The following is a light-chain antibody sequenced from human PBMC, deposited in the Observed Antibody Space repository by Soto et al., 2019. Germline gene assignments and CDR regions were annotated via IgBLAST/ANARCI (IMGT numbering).Light chain of an antibody. J-gene: IGKJ5*01. CDR2: AAS. CDR3: QQADTFPIT. Sequence: DIQMTQSPSSVSASVGDRSTISCQASQGISRSLAWYQQKPGKAPKLLIYAASSLQIGVPSRFSGCGFGTDFSHSSSSLQPEDSAIYYCQQADTFPITGGQGTRLEIK. CDR1: QGISRS. V-gene: IGKV1D-12*01.